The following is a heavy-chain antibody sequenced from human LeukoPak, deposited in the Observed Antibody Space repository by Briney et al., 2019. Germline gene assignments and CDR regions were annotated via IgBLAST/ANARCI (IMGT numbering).Heavy chain of an antibody. CDR3: AKDTYGLARVTMVGGDY. CDR1: GFTFRSYW. V-gene: IGHV3-74*01. Sequence: PGGSLRLSCAGSGFTFRSYWMHWVRQGPGKGLVWVARINGDGSSISYADSVKGRFTISRDDSENTLYLQMSSQRAEDTAVYYCAKDTYGLARVTMVGGDYWGQGTLVTVSS. D-gene: IGHD3-10*02. CDR2: INGDGSSI. J-gene: IGHJ4*02.